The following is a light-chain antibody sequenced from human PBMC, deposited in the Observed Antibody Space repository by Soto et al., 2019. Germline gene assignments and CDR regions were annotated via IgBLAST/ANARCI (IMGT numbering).Light chain of an antibody. CDR2: GAA. Sequence: DIELTQSPSTLSVAVGDRVSITCRASQSGGMWLAWSQQKRWSAPKLLICGAATLETDVPSRFSGGGSWAEFTLTIATLQTDDCATYYCQQYNSYPYTFGQGTLLEIK. CDR1: QSGGMW. CDR3: QQYNSYPYT. J-gene: IGKJ2*01. V-gene: IGKV1-5*03.